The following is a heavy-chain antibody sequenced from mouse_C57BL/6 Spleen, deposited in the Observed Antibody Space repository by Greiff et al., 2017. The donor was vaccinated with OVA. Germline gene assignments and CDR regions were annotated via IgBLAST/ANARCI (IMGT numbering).Heavy chain of an antibody. CDR1: GYTFTSYW. Sequence: VQLQQPGAELVMPGASVKLSCNASGYTFTSYWMHWVKQRPGQGLEWIGEIDPSDSYTNYNQKFKGKSTLTVDKSSSTAYMQLSSLTSEDSAVYYCARNYYGSSYFDYWGQGTTLTVSS. CDR2: IDPSDSYT. D-gene: IGHD1-1*01. CDR3: ARNYYGSSYFDY. J-gene: IGHJ2*01. V-gene: IGHV1-69*01.